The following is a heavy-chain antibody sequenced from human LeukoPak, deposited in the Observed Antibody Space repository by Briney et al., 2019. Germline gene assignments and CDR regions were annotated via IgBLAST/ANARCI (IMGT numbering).Heavy chain of an antibody. CDR3: ARGFRDTAMFLDY. J-gene: IGHJ4*02. Sequence: GGSLRLSCAASGFTFSSYEMNWVRQAPGKGLEWISAISGSSSNVYYAASVRGRFTISRDNAEGSLYLQLNTMRAEDTAVYYCARGFRDTAMFLDYWGQGTLVTVSS. V-gene: IGHV3-48*03. CDR2: ISGSSSNV. D-gene: IGHD5-18*01. CDR1: GFTFSSYE.